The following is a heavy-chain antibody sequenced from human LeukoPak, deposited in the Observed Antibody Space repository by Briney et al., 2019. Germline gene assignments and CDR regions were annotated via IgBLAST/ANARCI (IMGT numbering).Heavy chain of an antibody. CDR2: ISWNSGSI. J-gene: IGHJ4*02. CDR1: GFTFDDYA. D-gene: IGHD6-13*01. V-gene: IGHV3-9*01. CDR3: AKGGSSWCRSYFDY. Sequence: GGSLRLSCAASGFTFDDYAMHWVRQAPGKGLEWVSGISWNSGSIGYADSVKGRFTISRDNAKNSLYLQMNSLRAEDTALYYCAKGGSSWCRSYFDYWGQGTLVTVSS.